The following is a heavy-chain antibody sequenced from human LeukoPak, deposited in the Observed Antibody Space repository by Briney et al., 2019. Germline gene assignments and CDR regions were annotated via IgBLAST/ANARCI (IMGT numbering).Heavy chain of an antibody. D-gene: IGHD3-3*01. CDR3: ARGSIFGRYFDL. V-gene: IGHV4-34*01. J-gene: IGHJ2*01. CDR1: GGSFSGYY. CDR2: INHSRST. Sequence: SETLSLTCAVYGGSFSGYYWSWIRQPPGKGLEWIGEINHSRSTNYNPSLKSRVTISVDTSKNQFSLKLSSVTAADTAVYYCARGSIFGRYFDLWGRGTLVTVSS.